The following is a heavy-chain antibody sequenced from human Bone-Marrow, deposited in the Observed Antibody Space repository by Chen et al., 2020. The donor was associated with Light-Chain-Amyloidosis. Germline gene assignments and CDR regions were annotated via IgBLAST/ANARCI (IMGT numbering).Heavy chain of an antibody. CDR2: IKQDGSDK. J-gene: IGHJ4*02. V-gene: IGHV3-7*01. CDR1: GFTFSSSW. Sequence: EVQLVESGGGLVQPGGSLRLSCAASGFTFSSSWMNWVRQAPGKGLEWVANIKQDGSDKSYVDSVKGRFTISRDNAKNSLYLQMDSLRDEDTAVYYCARGRGDYWGQGTLVTVSS. CDR3: ARGRGDY.